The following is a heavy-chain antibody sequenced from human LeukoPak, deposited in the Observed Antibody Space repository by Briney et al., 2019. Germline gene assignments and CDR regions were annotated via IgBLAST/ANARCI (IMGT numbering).Heavy chain of an antibody. CDR2: ISAYNGKT. D-gene: IGHD2-15*01. Sequence: GGSVTVSCKASGYTFTSYGISGVRQAPGQGLEWMGWISAYNGKTNYAQKLQGRVTMTTDTSTSTAYMELRSLRSDDTAVYYCARGGCSGGSCNNPFDYWGQGTLVTVSS. CDR1: GYTFTSYG. J-gene: IGHJ4*02. V-gene: IGHV1-18*01. CDR3: ARGGCSGGSCNNPFDY.